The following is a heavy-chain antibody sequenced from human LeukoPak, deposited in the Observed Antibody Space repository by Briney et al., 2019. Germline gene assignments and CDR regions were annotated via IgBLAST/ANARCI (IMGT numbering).Heavy chain of an antibody. CDR3: AREGGPYRPLDY. CDR2: IYHSGST. Sequence: SGTLSLTCAVSGGSISSSNWWSWVRQPPGKGLEWIGEIYHSGSTNYNPSLKSRVTISVDKSKNQFSLKLTSVTAADTAVYYCAREGGPYRPLDYSGQGTLVTVAS. CDR1: GGSISSSNW. J-gene: IGHJ4*02. V-gene: IGHV4-4*02.